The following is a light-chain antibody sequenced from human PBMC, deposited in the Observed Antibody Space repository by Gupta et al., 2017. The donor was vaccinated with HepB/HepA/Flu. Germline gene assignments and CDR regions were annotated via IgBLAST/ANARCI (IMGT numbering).Light chain of an antibody. V-gene: IGKV2-28*01. J-gene: IGKJ2*04. Sequence: VMTQSPLSPPVRPGEPAFISCRSSQSHMHSNGYNYLDWYLQKPRQSPQLMFYLCTRRACGAPGRFSGSGSGTDFTLKISRVEDEDVGYYYCMQAIPLPCSFGQGTKLEIK. CDR1: QSHMHSNGYNY. CDR2: LCT. CDR3: MQAIPLPCS.